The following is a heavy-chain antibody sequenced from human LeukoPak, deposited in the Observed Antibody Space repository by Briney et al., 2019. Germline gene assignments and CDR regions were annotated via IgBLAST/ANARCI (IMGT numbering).Heavy chain of an antibody. V-gene: IGHV3-7*01. J-gene: IGHJ4*02. CDR2: IKQDRSEK. CDR3: ARGGQVVVTAIPGYFDY. CDR1: GFTFSNYW. Sequence: PGGSLRLSCAASGFTFSNYWMSWVRQAPGKGLEWVANIKQDRSEKYYVDSVKGRFTISRDNAKNSLYLQMNSLRAEDTAVYYCARGGQVVVTAIPGYFDYWGQGTLVTVSS. D-gene: IGHD2-21*02.